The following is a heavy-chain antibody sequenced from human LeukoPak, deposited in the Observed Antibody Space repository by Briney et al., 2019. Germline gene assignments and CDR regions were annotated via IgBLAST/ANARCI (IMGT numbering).Heavy chain of an antibody. CDR1: GVSISSGGYY. Sequence: SETLSLTCTVSGVSISSGGYYWSWIRQHPGKGLEWIGYVFYSGSTYYNPSLKSRVTISVDTSKNQFSLKLSSVTAEDTAVYYCARAGGVWLEFDYWGQGTLVTVSS. V-gene: IGHV4-31*03. D-gene: IGHD2-8*02. CDR2: VFYSGST. J-gene: IGHJ4*02. CDR3: ARAGGVWLEFDY.